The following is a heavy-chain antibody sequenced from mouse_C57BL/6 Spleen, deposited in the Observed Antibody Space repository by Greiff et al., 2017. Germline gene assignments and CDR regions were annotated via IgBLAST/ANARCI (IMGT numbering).Heavy chain of an antibody. CDR3: ARRGGYYGSSFSYAMDY. J-gene: IGHJ4*01. D-gene: IGHD1-1*01. CDR2: IDPSDSYT. Sequence: QVQLQQPGAELVMPGASVKLSCKASGYTFPSSWMHWVKQRPGQGLEWIGEIDPSDSYTNYNQKFKGKSTLTVDKSSSTAYMQLSSLTSEDSAVYYCARRGGYYGSSFSYAMDYWGQGTSVTVSS. CDR1: GYTFPSSW. V-gene: IGHV1-69*01.